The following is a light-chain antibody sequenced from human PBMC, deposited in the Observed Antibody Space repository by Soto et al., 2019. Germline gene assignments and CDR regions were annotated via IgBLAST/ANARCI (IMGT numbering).Light chain of an antibody. CDR1: SSDVGTYNY. Sequence: QSVLTQPASVSGPPGQSITISCTGTSSDVGTYNYVSWYQHRPGKAPKLMIYDVSYRPSGVSNRFSGSKSANTASLTISGLQAEDEADYYCSSYTTSNTQVFGGGTKVTVL. J-gene: IGLJ3*02. V-gene: IGLV2-14*01. CDR2: DVS. CDR3: SSYTTSNTQV.